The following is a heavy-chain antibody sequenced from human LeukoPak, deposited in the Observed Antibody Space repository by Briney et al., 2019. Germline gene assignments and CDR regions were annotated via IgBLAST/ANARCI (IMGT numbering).Heavy chain of an antibody. J-gene: IGHJ3*02. V-gene: IGHV3-23*01. CDR2: IGGSGGST. CDR3: AKDYADFDWLKGAFDI. CDR1: GFTFSSYA. Sequence: PGASLRLSCAASGFTFSSYAMSWVRQAPGKGLEWVSAIGGSGGSTYYVDSVKGRFTITRDNSKNTLYLQMNSLRAEDTAVYYCAKDYADFDWLKGAFDIWGQGTLVTVSS. D-gene: IGHD3-9*01.